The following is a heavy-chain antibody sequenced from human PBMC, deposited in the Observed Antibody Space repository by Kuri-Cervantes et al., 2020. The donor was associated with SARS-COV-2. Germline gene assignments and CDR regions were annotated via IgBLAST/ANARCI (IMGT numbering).Heavy chain of an antibody. Sequence: SETLSLTCTVYGGPMSRYYWSWVRQSPGKGLEWIGYMYYSGSTKYNPSLKSRVTISVDTSKNQFSLKLSSVTAADTAVYYCSRPYYGMDVWGQGTTVTVSS. CDR1: GGPMSRYY. J-gene: IGHJ6*02. V-gene: IGHV4-59*12. CDR3: SRPYYGMDV. CDR2: MYYSGST.